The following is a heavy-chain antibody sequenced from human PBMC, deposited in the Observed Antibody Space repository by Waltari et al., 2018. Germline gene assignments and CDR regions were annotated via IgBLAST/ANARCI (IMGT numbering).Heavy chain of an antibody. V-gene: IGHV4-39*01. D-gene: IGHD5-12*01. CDR1: GGSISSLNYH. Sequence: QLQLQESGPGLVKPSETLSLTCTVSGGSISSLNYHWGWIRQPPGKGLEWIGSIYYGGNTYYNPSLQSRVTISVDTSKNQFSLSLSSVTAADTAVYYCARPVGGYSGYDSWFFDLWGRGTLVTVSS. J-gene: IGHJ2*01. CDR3: ARPVGGYSGYDSWFFDL. CDR2: IYYGGNT.